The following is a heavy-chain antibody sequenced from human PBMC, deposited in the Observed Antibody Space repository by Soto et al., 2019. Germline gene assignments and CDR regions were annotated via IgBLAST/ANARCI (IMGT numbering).Heavy chain of an antibody. J-gene: IGHJ4*02. V-gene: IGHV4-59*12. CDR3: ARGPGGFGDFSLDY. CDR2: IYYTGTT. CDR1: GVSISSSY. Sequence: ETLSLTCTVSGVSISSSYWSWLRQSPGTGLEWIGYIYYTGTTNYNPSLKRRVTISLDTAKNQFSLNLNSVTAADAAIYFCARGPGGFGDFSLDYWGQGTLVTVSS. D-gene: IGHD3-10*01.